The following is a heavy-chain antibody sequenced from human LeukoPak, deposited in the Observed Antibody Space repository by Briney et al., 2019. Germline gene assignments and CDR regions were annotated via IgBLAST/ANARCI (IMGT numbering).Heavy chain of an antibody. J-gene: IGHJ6*03. CDR3: ARDQPYYYYYYMDV. Sequence: KPSETLSLTCTVYGDSINSYYWSWIRQPAGKGLEWIGRIYTSGSTNYNPSLKSRVTMSVDTSKNQFSLKLSSVTAADTAVYYCARDQPYYYYYYMDVWGKGTTVTVSS. V-gene: IGHV4-4*07. CDR2: IYTSGST. D-gene: IGHD1-14*01. CDR1: GDSINSYY.